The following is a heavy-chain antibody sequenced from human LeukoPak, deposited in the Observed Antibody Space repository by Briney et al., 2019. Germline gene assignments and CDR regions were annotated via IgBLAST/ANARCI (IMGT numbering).Heavy chain of an antibody. Sequence: GGSLRLSCAASGFTLSSYAMSWVRQAPGKGLEWVSAISGSGGSTYYADSVKGRFTISRDNSKNTLYLQMNSLRAEDTAVYYCAKDEGLAAAFRGYYYYGMDVWGQGATVTVSS. CDR1: GFTLSSYA. D-gene: IGHD2-15*01. V-gene: IGHV3-23*01. CDR3: AKDEGLAAAFRGYYYYGMDV. CDR2: ISGSGGST. J-gene: IGHJ6*02.